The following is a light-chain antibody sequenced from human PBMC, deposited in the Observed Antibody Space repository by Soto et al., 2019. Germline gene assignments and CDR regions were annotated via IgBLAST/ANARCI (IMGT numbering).Light chain of an antibody. V-gene: IGKV3-20*01. J-gene: IGKJ5*01. CDR1: QSVSSY. CDR3: QQYGSSPIT. Sequence: DILLTQSPDTLSLSPGERSTLSCRASQSVSSYLAWYQQKPGQAPRLLIYGASTRATGIPARFSGSGSGTDFTLTISRLEPEDFAVYYCQQYGSSPITFGQGTRLEIK. CDR2: GAS.